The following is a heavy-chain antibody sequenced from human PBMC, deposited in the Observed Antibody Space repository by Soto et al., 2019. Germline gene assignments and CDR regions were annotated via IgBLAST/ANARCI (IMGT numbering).Heavy chain of an antibody. CDR2: IHDRGST. Sequence: QVKLQESGPGLEKPSGTLSLTCAVSGGFISNNRWWTWVRQAPGKGLEWIGEIHDRGSTNYNLSLKSRATVSIDRSKNQFSLEMRAVTAAETAVYYCAGQWAAGYGAFDPWGQGTLVTVSS. D-gene: IGHD3-9*01. J-gene: IGHJ5*02. V-gene: IGHV4-4*02. CDR3: AGQWAAGYGAFDP. CDR1: GGFISNNRW.